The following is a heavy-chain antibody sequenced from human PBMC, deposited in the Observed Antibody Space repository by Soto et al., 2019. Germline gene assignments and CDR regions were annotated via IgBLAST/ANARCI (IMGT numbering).Heavy chain of an antibody. Sequence: QVQLVQSGAEVKKPGASVKVSCKASGYTFTGYYMHWVRQAPGQGLEWMGWINPNRGGTNCAQKVQGRVTMTRDTSISTAYMDLGRLRSDDRAVYYCARVPRSIAVAIFDYWGLGTLVTVSS. V-gene: IGHV1-2*02. CDR3: ARVPRSIAVAIFDY. J-gene: IGHJ4*02. CDR1: GYTFTGYY. D-gene: IGHD6-19*01. CDR2: INPNRGGT.